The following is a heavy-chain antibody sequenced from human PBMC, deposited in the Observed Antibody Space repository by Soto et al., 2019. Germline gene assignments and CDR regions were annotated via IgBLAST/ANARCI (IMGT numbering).Heavy chain of an antibody. Sequence: GASVKVSCKASGGTFSSYVISWVRQAPGQGLEWMGGIIPVFGTVNYAQKFQGRVMITADESTTTAYMELRSLRSEDAAVYYCARAQRIQLWASGMDVWGQGTTVTVSS. J-gene: IGHJ6*02. CDR3: ARAQRIQLWASGMDV. CDR1: GGTFSSYV. D-gene: IGHD5-18*01. CDR2: IIPVFGTV. V-gene: IGHV1-69*13.